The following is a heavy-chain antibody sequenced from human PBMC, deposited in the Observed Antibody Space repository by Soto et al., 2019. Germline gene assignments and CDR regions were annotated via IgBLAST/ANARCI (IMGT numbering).Heavy chain of an antibody. CDR1: GFIFRNYA. D-gene: IGHD6-19*01. J-gene: IGHJ4*02. V-gene: IGHV3-23*01. CDR3: AIPSGLTVTGPDY. CDR2: IGGNGADT. Sequence: LRLSCAASGFIFRNYAMSWVRQAPGKGLEWVSAIGGNGADTYYADSVKGRFTISRDNSKNTLYLQMNSLRAEDTAVYFCAIPSGLTVTGPDYWGQGTLVTVSS.